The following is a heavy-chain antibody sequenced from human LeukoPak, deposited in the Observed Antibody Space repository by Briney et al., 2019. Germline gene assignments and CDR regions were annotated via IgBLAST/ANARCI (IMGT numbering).Heavy chain of an antibody. CDR1: GVSINTYF. V-gene: IGHV4-59*01. Sequence: SETLSLTCTVPGVSINTYFWSWIRQPPRKGLELIGYVYYNAITNYNPSLKSRVSTSLDTSKNQCSLRLNSVTAADTAVYYCASQLGGTTFHWGKGTLVTVSS. D-gene: IGHD1-1*01. J-gene: IGHJ4*02. CDR3: ASQLGGTTFH. CDR2: VYYNAIT.